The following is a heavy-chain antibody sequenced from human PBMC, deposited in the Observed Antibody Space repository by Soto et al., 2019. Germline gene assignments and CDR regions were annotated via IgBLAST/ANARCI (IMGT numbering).Heavy chain of an antibody. V-gene: IGHV4-59*08. J-gene: IGHJ4*02. Sequence: SETLSLTCIVSGGSISNYYWSWIRQPPGKGLEWIGYIYYSGSTNYNPSLKSRVTISVDTSKNQFSLKLSSVTAADTAVYYCARALDDSSGYSLWYWGQGTLVTVSS. D-gene: IGHD3-22*01. CDR2: IYYSGST. CDR1: GGSISNYY. CDR3: ARALDDSSGYSLWY.